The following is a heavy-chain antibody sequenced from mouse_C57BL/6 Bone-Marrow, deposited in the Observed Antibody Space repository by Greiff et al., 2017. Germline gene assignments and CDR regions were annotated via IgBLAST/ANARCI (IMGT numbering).Heavy chain of an antibody. D-gene: IGHD2-1*01. J-gene: IGHJ4*01. CDR1: GFTFSSYA. CDR2: ISDGGSYT. Sequence: EVHLVESGGGLVKPGGSLKLSCAASGFTFSSYAMSWVRQTPEKRLEWVATISDGGSYTYYPDNVKGRFTISRDNAQNNLYLQMSHLKSEDTAMYYCARAPLSYGNYVRAMDYGGQGTSVTVSS. V-gene: IGHV5-4*01. CDR3: ARAPLSYGNYVRAMDY.